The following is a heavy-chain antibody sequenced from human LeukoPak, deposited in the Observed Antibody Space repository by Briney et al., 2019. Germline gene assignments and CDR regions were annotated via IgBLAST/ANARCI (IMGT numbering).Heavy chain of an antibody. V-gene: IGHV1-69*04. Sequence: SVKVSCKASGGTFSSYAMSWVRQAPGQGLEWMGRIIPILGIANYAQKFQGRVTITADKSTSTAYMELSSLRSEDTAVYYCARGGIAVAGTVGGNAFDIWGQGTMVTVSS. D-gene: IGHD6-19*01. CDR1: GGTFSSYA. CDR3: ARGGIAVAGTVGGNAFDI. J-gene: IGHJ3*02. CDR2: IIPILGIA.